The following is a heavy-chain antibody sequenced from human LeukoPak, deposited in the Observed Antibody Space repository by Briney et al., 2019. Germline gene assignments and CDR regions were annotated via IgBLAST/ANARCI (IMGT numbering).Heavy chain of an antibody. CDR2: ISGSGGST. Sequence: GGSLRLSCAASGFTFSSYAMSWVRQAPGKGLEWVSAISGSGGSTYYADSVKGRFTISRDNSKNTLYLQMNSLRAEDTAVYYCAKAGYYYDSSGYHPLLDYWGQGTLVTVSS. D-gene: IGHD3-22*01. V-gene: IGHV3-23*01. CDR1: GFTFSSYA. CDR3: AKAGYYYDSSGYHPLLDY. J-gene: IGHJ4*02.